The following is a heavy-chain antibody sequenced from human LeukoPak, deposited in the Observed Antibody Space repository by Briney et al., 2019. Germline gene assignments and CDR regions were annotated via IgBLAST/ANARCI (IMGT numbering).Heavy chain of an antibody. Sequence: SETLSLTCAVYGGSFSTYYWSWIRQPPGKGLEWIGEINHSGSTNYNPSLKSRVTISVDTSKNQFSLKLSSVTAADTAVYYCARVYLTRKYYYYYYMDVWGKGTTVTISS. D-gene: IGHD3-9*01. J-gene: IGHJ6*03. V-gene: IGHV4-34*01. CDR2: INHSGST. CDR1: GGSFSTYY. CDR3: ARVYLTRKYYYYYYMDV.